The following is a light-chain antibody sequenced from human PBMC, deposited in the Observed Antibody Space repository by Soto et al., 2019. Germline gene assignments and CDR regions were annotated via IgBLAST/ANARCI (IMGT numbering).Light chain of an antibody. J-gene: IGKJ1*01. Sequence: DIQMTQSPSTLSASVGDRVTITCRASQTISFSLAWYQQKPGKAPKLLIYDASTLQSGVPSRFSGSESGTEFILTISGLQPDAFAPYYCQQYHGYSLKFGQGTKVEI. CDR3: QQYHGYSLK. V-gene: IGKV1-5*01. CDR1: QTISFS. CDR2: DAS.